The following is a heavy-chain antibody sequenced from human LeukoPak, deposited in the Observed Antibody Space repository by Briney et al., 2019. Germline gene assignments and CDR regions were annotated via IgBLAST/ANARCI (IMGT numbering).Heavy chain of an antibody. CDR1: GFTFSSYS. Sequence: GGSLRLSCAASGFTFSSYSMNWVRQAPGKGLEWVSSISSSSSYIYYADSVKGRFTISRDNAKNSLYLQMNSLRAEDTAVYYCARDMSSLDYGGKISGPRRFDLWGQGTLVTVSS. CDR2: ISSSSSYI. CDR3: ARDMSSLDYGGKISGPRRFDL. J-gene: IGHJ4*02. V-gene: IGHV3-21*01. D-gene: IGHD4-23*01.